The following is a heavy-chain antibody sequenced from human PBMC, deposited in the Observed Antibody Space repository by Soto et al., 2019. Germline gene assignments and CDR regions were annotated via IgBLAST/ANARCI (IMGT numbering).Heavy chain of an antibody. J-gene: IGHJ4*02. CDR2: INHSGST. Sequence: SETLSLTCAVYGGSFSGYYWSWIRQPPGKGLEWIGEINHSGSTNYNPSLKSRVTISVDTSKNQFSLKLSSVTAADTAVYYCARGRRRVVIIRYFDYWGQGTLVTVSS. CDR3: ARGRRRVVIIRYFDY. V-gene: IGHV4-34*01. CDR1: GGSFSGYY. D-gene: IGHD3-3*01.